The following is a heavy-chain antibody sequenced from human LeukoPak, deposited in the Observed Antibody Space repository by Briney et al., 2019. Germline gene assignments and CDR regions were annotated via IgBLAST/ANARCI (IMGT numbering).Heavy chain of an antibody. V-gene: IGHV3-7*01. CDR1: GFTFSSYW. Sequence: GGSLRLSCAASGFTFSSYWMSWVRQAPGKGLEWVANIKQDGSEKYYVDSVKGRFAISRDNAKNSLYLQMNSLRAEDTAVYYCARVPLYSSGWYYLDYWGQGTLVTVSS. J-gene: IGHJ4*02. CDR3: ARVPLYSSGWYYLDY. D-gene: IGHD6-19*01. CDR2: IKQDGSEK.